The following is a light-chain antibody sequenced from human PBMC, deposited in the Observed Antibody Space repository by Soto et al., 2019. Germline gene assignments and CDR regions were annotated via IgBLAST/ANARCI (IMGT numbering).Light chain of an antibody. CDR2: DVN. CDR3: SSYTSSSTVV. Sequence: QSALTQPASVSGSPGQSITISCTGTSSDVGGYNYLSWYQQHPGQAPKLMICDVNHRPSGVSNRFSGSKSGNTASLTISGRQAEDEADYYCSSYTSSSTVVFGGGTKLTVL. CDR1: SSDVGGYNY. J-gene: IGLJ2*01. V-gene: IGLV2-14*01.